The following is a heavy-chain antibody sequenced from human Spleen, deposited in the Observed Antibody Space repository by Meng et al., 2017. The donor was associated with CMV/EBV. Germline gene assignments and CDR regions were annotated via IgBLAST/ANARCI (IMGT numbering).Heavy chain of an antibody. J-gene: IGHJ5*02. D-gene: IGHD6-6*01. CDR2: IYYSGST. Sequence: GDSISNYGYYWSWIRQQPGKCLEWIGYIYYSGSTHYNPSLKSRVTISVDTSKNQFSLKLSSVTAADTAVYYCARQGRIAARGGWFDPWGQGTLVTVSS. CDR1: GDSISNYGYY. CDR3: ARQGRIAARGGWFDP. V-gene: IGHV4-31*02.